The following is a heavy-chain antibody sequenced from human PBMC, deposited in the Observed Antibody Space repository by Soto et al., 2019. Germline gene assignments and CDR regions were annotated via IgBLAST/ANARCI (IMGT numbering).Heavy chain of an antibody. CDR1: GFTFSSYG. D-gene: IGHD3-22*01. CDR3: ARDHVGYDSRGYVDY. V-gene: IGHV3-33*01. CDR2: IWYDGSNK. Sequence: QVQLVESGGGVVQPGRSLRLSCAASGFTFSSYGMYWVRQAPGKGLEWVAVIWYDGSNKYYADSVKGRFTISRDNSKNTLYLQMNSLRAEDTAVYYCARDHVGYDSRGYVDYWGQGTLVTVSS. J-gene: IGHJ4*02.